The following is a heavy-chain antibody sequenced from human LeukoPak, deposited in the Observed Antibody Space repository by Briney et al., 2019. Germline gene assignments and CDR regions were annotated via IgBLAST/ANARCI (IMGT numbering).Heavy chain of an antibody. V-gene: IGHV3-11*04. CDR1: GFTFSDYY. Sequence: GGSLRLSCVASGFTFSDYYMSWIRQAPGKGLEWVSYISSSGSTIYYADSVKGRFTISRDNAKNSLYLQISSLTDEDTAIYYCARARGYDSGVFGMDVWGQGTAVTVSS. CDR2: ISSSGSTI. J-gene: IGHJ6*02. CDR3: ARARGYDSGVFGMDV. D-gene: IGHD5-12*01.